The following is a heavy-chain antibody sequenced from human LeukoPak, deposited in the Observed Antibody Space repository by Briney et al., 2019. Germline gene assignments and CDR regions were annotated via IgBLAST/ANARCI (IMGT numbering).Heavy chain of an antibody. Sequence: GGSLRLSCAASGFTFSSYEMNWVRQAPGKGLEWVSYISSSGSTIYYADSVKGRFTISRDNAKNSLYLQMNSLRAEDTAVYYCTSASYGPAYWGQGTLVTVSS. J-gene: IGHJ4*02. V-gene: IGHV3-48*03. CDR3: TSASYGPAY. CDR1: GFTFSSYE. D-gene: IGHD3-10*01. CDR2: ISSSGSTI.